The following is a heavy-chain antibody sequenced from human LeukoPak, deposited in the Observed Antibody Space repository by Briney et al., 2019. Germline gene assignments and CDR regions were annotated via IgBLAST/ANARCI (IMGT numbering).Heavy chain of an antibody. CDR3: ARESSGSDYGDY. J-gene: IGHJ4*02. Sequence: GGSLRLSCAASGFTFSSYSMNWVRQAPGKGLEWVSSISSSSSYIYYADSVKGRFTISRDNAKNSLYLQMNSLRAEDTAVYYCARESSGSDYGDYWGQGTLVTVSS. V-gene: IGHV3-21*01. D-gene: IGHD1-26*01. CDR1: GFTFSSYS. CDR2: ISSSSSYI.